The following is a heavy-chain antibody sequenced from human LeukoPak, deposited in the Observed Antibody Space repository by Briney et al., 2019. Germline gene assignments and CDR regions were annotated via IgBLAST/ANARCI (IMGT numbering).Heavy chain of an antibody. Sequence: GGSLRLSCATSGFTFTSFGMNWVRQAPGKGLEWVSTISGSGGNTFYSDSVEGRFTISREISKNTLYLQMKSLRAEDTAVYYCTNDVEDGSGTLIGYWGQGTLVTVSS. CDR2: ISGSGGNT. J-gene: IGHJ4*02. CDR1: GFTFTSFG. V-gene: IGHV3-23*01. D-gene: IGHD3-10*01. CDR3: TNDVEDGSGTLIGY.